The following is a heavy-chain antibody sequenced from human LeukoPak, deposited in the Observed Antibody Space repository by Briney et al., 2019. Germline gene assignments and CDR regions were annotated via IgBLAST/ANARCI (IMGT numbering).Heavy chain of an antibody. V-gene: IGHV3-30*04. Sequence: GGSLRLSCAASGFSFSDFAVHWVRQAPGKGLEWVAAISYNSRNTKYADSVKGRFTISRDNAKNSLYLQMDSLRAEDTAVYYCARTERPARYEAILSHMDVWGKGTTVTVSS. CDR3: ARTERPARYEAILSHMDV. CDR2: ISYNSRNT. J-gene: IGHJ6*03. D-gene: IGHD2-15*01. CDR1: GFSFSDFA.